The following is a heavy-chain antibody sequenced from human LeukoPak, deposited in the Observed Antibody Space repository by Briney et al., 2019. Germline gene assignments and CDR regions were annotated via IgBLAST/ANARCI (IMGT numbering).Heavy chain of an antibody. V-gene: IGHV3-30*02. D-gene: IGHD3-22*01. CDR3: AKDRHPYYYDSSGYIDY. CDR1: GFTFSSYG. J-gene: IGHJ4*02. Sequence: GGSLRLSCAASGFTFSSYGMHWVRQAPGKGLEWVAFIRYDGSNKYYADSVKGRFTISRDNSKNTLYLQMNSLRAEDTAVYYCAKDRHPYYYDSSGYIDYWGQGTLVTVSS. CDR2: IRYDGSNK.